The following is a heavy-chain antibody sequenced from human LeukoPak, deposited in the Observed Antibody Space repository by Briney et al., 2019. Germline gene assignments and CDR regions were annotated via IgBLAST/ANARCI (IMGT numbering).Heavy chain of an antibody. CDR2: ISYDGSKK. D-gene: IGHD3-3*01. V-gene: IGHV3-30*03. CDR1: GFTFSSYG. CDR3: ARVFSKSITIFGVVTRREAFDI. Sequence: GGSLRLSYAASGFTFSSYGMHWVRQAPGKGLEWVAVISYDGSKKYYGGSVKGRFTISRDNSKNTLYLQMNSLRAEDTAVYYCARVFSKSITIFGVVTRREAFDIWGQGTMVTVSS. J-gene: IGHJ3*02.